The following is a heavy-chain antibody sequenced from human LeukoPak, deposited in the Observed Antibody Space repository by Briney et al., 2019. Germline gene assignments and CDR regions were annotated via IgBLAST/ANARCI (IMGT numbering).Heavy chain of an antibody. D-gene: IGHD1-26*01. CDR3: ARHVGDYFDS. CDR1: GGSISSSSYY. Sequence: PSETLSLTCTVSGGSISSSSYYWGWIRQPPGKGLEWIGSIYYSGSTYYNPSLKSRVTISVDTSKNQFSLTLTSVTAADTAFYYCARHVGDYFDSWGQGILVTVSS. J-gene: IGHJ4*02. V-gene: IGHV4-39*01. CDR2: IYYSGST.